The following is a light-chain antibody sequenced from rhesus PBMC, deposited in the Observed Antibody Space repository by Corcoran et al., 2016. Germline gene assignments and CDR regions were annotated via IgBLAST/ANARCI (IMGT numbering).Light chain of an antibody. CDR1: QGIRNN. CDR2: AAS. V-gene: IGKV1S17*01. CDR3: QQGDGIPYS. Sequence: DIQMTQSPSSLSASVGDRVTITCQASQGIRNNLAWYQQKPGKDPKLLIYAASTFQSGVPSRFSGSGSGTDFTLTISSLQPEDFATYYCQQGDGIPYSFGQGTKVEIK. J-gene: IGKJ2*01.